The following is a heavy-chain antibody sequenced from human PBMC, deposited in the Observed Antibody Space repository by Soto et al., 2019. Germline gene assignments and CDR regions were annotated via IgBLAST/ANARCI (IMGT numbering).Heavy chain of an antibody. CDR1: GGTFSSYA. D-gene: IGHD3-22*01. J-gene: IGHJ3*02. Sequence: SAELCCEASGGTFSSYAISWVRQAPGQGLEWMGGIIPIFGTANYAQKFQGRVTITADESTSTAYMELSSLRSEDTAVYYCARVITRITMIVVDPGAFGIWGQGTMVTRSS. CDR3: ARVITRITMIVVDPGAFGI. CDR2: IIPIFGTA. V-gene: IGHV1-69*13.